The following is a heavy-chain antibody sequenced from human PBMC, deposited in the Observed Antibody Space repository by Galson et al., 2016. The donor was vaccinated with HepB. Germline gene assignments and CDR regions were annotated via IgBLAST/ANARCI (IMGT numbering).Heavy chain of an antibody. D-gene: IGHD4-23*01. Sequence: SPRLSRAVSGFTFSDSWLSWVPQAPGKGLEWVANIKHDGSQKTYVDSVKGRFTISRDNAKNSLFLQLNSLRPEDTAEYFCVRNSAAVGHWGQGTLVTVSS. CDR1: GFTFSDSW. J-gene: IGHJ4*02. CDR3: VRNSAAVGH. CDR2: IKHDGSQK. V-gene: IGHV3-7*02.